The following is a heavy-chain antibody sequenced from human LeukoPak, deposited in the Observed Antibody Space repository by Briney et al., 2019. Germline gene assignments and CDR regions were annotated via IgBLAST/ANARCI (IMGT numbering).Heavy chain of an antibody. J-gene: IGHJ4*02. Sequence: ASVKVSCKASGYTFTSYGISWVRQAPGQGLEWMGWISAYNGNTNYAQKLQGRVTMTTDTSTSTAYMELRSLRSDDTAVYYCARHLRGYSYGPFDYWGQGTLVTVSS. D-gene: IGHD5-18*01. CDR2: ISAYNGNT. CDR3: ARHLRGYSYGPFDY. V-gene: IGHV1-18*01. CDR1: GYTFTSYG.